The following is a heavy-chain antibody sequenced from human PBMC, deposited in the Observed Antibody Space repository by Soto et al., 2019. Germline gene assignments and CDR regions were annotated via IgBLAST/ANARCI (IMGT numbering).Heavy chain of an antibody. CDR3: AREWGRQSSNYGSSPYYYYYGMDV. V-gene: IGHV3-30-3*01. D-gene: IGHD4-4*01. J-gene: IGHJ6*02. CDR1: GFTFSSYA. CDR2: ISYDGSNK. Sequence: GGSLRLSCAASGFTFSSYAMHWVRQAPGKGLEWVAVISYDGSNKYYADSVKGRFTISRDNSKNTLYLQMNSLRAEDTAVYYCAREWGRQSSNYGSSPYYYYYGMDVWGQGTTVTVSS.